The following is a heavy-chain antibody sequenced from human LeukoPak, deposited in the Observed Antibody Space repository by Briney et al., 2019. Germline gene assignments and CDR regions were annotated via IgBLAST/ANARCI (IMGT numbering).Heavy chain of an antibody. V-gene: IGHV3-7*01. CDR1: GFTFSSYW. Sequence: GGSLRLSCAASGFTFSSYWMSWVRQAPGKGLEWVANIKQDGSEKYYVDSVKGRFTISRDNAKNSLYLQMKSLRAEDTAVYYCAELGITMIGGVRGKGTTVTISS. CDR3: AELGITMIGGV. J-gene: IGHJ6*04. CDR2: IKQDGSEK. D-gene: IGHD3-10*02.